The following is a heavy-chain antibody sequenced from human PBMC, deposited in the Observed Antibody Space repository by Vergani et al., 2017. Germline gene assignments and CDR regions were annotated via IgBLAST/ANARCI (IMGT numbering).Heavy chain of an antibody. V-gene: IGHV1-2*02. CDR3: ARDRYYYDSSGYWDYFDY. Sequence: VQLVQSGAEVKKPGASVKVSCKASGYTFTGYYMHWVRQAPGQGLEWMGWINPNSGGTNYAQKFQGRVTMTRDTSISTAYMELSRLRSDDTAVYYCARDRYYYDSSGYWDYFDYWGQGTLVTVSS. D-gene: IGHD3-22*01. CDR2: INPNSGGT. CDR1: GYTFTGYY. J-gene: IGHJ4*02.